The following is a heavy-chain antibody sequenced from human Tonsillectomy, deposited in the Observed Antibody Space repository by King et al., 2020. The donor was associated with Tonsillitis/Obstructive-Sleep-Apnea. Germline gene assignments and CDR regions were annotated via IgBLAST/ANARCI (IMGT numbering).Heavy chain of an antibody. CDR2: INHSGST. CDR3: AAAPYGSGSYSKDY. V-gene: IGHV4-34*01. D-gene: IGHD3-10*01. J-gene: IGHJ4*02. CDR1: GGSFSGYY. Sequence: VQLQQWGAGLLKPSETLCLTCAVYGGSFSGYYWSWIRQPPGKGLEWMGEINHSGSTNYNPSLKSGVTISVDTSKNQFSLKLSSVTAADTAVYYCAAAPYGSGSYSKDYWGQGTLVTVSS.